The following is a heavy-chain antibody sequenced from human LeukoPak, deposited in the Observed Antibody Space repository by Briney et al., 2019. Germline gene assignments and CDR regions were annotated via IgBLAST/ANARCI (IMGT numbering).Heavy chain of an antibody. CDR3: ARTGAPQGDYYYYYMDV. D-gene: IGHD1-1*01. Sequence: ASVKVSCKASGGTFSSYAISWVRQAPGQGLEWMGWISAYNGNTNYAQKLQGRVTMTTDTSTSTAYMELRSLRSDDTAVYYCARTGAPQGDYYYYYMDVWGKGTTVTVSS. V-gene: IGHV1-18*01. CDR2: ISAYNGNT. J-gene: IGHJ6*03. CDR1: GGTFSSYA.